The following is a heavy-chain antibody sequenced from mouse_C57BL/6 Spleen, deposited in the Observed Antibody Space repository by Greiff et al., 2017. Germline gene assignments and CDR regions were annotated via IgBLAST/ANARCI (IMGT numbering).Heavy chain of an antibody. V-gene: IGHV1-50*01. D-gene: IGHD1-1*01. CDR1: GYTFTSYW. Sequence: QVQLQQPGAELVKPGASVKLSCKASGYTFTSYWMQWVKQRPGQGLEWIGEIDPSDCYTNYNQKFKGKATLTVDTSSSTAYMQLSSLTSEDSAVYYCASRSDYYGSSSPWFAYWGQGTLVTVSA. CDR3: ASRSDYYGSSSPWFAY. J-gene: IGHJ3*01. CDR2: IDPSDCYT.